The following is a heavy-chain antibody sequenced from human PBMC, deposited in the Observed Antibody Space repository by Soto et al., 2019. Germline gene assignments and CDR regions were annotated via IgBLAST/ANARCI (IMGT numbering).Heavy chain of an antibody. V-gene: IGHV4-59*01. CDR3: ARVSHYYDSSGYLVDY. D-gene: IGHD3-22*01. Sequence: SETLSLTCTVSGGSISSYFYIWVRQPPGKGLEWIGSVYYTGTTDYNPSLKSRVTISVDTSKNQFSLKLSSVTAADTAVYYCARVSHYYDSSGYLVDYWGQGTLVTVS. CDR2: VYYTGTT. CDR1: GGSISSYF. J-gene: IGHJ4*02.